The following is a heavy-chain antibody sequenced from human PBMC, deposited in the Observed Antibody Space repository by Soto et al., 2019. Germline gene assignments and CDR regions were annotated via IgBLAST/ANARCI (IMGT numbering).Heavy chain of an antibody. D-gene: IGHD3-10*01. V-gene: IGHV1-46*03. Sequence: QVQLVQSGAEVKNPGASVTVSCRVSGYTFTSYYIHWVRQAPGQGLEWMAIINPNGGSTNYAQRFQGRVTVTRDTSTSIVYMELSSLRSEDTAVYYCSRGLGSGDYWGQGTLVTVSS. J-gene: IGHJ4*02. CDR3: SRGLGSGDY. CDR2: INPNGGST. CDR1: GYTFTSYY.